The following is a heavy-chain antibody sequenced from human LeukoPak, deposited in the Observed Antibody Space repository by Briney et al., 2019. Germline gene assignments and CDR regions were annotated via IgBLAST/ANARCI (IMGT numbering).Heavy chain of an antibody. V-gene: IGHV1-2*02. D-gene: IGHD5-12*01. J-gene: IGHJ5*02. CDR2: INPDSGGT. CDR3: TREARAGNWFVL. Sequence: ASVKDSCKASGYTFSDYDFHWVRQAPGQGLEWMGWINPDSGGTNYAQKFQGRVTMTRDTSITTVYMELSRLRFDDTALFYCTREARAGNWFVLWGQGTLVTVSS. CDR1: GYTFSDYD.